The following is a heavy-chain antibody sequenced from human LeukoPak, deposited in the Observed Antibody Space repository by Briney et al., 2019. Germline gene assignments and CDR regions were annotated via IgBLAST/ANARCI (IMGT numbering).Heavy chain of an antibody. Sequence: SETLSLTCTVSGGSISGSSYYWGWIRQPPGKGLEWIGTIYYRGNTYYNPSLKSRVSISVDTSKNQFSLSLRSVTAADTAVYYCARGTGYSGYDYYFDYWGQGTLVTVSS. CDR1: GGSISGSSYY. J-gene: IGHJ4*02. CDR3: ARGTGYSGYDYYFDY. V-gene: IGHV4-39*07. CDR2: IYYRGNT. D-gene: IGHD5-12*01.